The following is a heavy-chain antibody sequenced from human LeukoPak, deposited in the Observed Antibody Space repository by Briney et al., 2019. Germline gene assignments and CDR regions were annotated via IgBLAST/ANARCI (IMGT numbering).Heavy chain of an antibody. CDR1: GFSFSTYG. CDR3: AGDTPPGGDYYFDY. V-gene: IGHV3-30*02. D-gene: IGHD3-16*01. J-gene: IGHJ4*02. CDR2: IRNAGTNT. Sequence: PGGSLRLSCAASGFSFSTYGMHWVRQAPGKGLEWVALIRNAGTNTYYADSVKGRFTISRDNSKNTLYLQMNSLRAEDTAVYYCAGDTPPGGDYYFDYWGQGTLVIVSS.